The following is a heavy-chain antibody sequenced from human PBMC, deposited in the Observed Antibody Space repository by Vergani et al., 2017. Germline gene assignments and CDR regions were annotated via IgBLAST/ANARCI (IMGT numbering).Heavy chain of an antibody. CDR1: GYTFTSYG. CDR3: ARLVSSGYLTLSRAEYFQY. CDR2: ISAYNGNT. Sequence: QVQLVQSGAEVKKPGASVKVSCKASGYTFTSYGISWVRQAPGQGLEWMGWISAYNGNTNYAQKFQGRVTMTRNTSISTAYMELSSLRSEDTAVYYCARLVSSGYLTLSRAEYFQYWGQGTLVTVSS. D-gene: IGHD3-22*01. V-gene: IGHV1-18*01. J-gene: IGHJ1*01.